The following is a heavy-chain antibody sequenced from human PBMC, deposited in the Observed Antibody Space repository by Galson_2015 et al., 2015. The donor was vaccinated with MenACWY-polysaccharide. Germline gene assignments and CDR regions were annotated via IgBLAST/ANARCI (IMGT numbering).Heavy chain of an antibody. CDR1: GYTFTGYY. CDR2: INTNTGNP. CDR3: ARELFSYGGYGDY. D-gene: IGHD5-12*01. Sequence: SVKVSCKASGYTFTGYYMHWVRQAPGQGLEWMGWINTNTGNPTYAQGFTGRFVFSLDTSVSTAYLQISSLKAEDTAVYYCARELFSYGGYGDYWGQGTLVTVSS. J-gene: IGHJ4*02. V-gene: IGHV7-4-1*02.